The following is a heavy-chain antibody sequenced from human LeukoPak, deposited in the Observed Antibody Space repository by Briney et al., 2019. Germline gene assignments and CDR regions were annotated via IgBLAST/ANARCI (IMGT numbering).Heavy chain of an antibody. CDR1: GFTFGKYW. Sequence: GGSLRLSCVASGFTFGKYWTSWVRQAPGKGLEWVANIKLDGSEKNYVDSVKGRFTISRDNTKNSLYLQMNSLRVEDTAVYYCVKNNGWFHLAQWGQGTLVTVSS. D-gene: IGHD6-19*01. CDR3: VKNNGWFHLAQ. V-gene: IGHV3-7*03. CDR2: IKLDGSEK. J-gene: IGHJ4*02.